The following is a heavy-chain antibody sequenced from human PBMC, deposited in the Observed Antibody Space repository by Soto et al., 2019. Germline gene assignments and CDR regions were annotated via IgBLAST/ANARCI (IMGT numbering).Heavy chain of an antibody. Sequence: GESLKISCKGSGYSFAGYWITWVRQKPGKGPEWMGRIDPSDSQTYYSPSFRGHVTISATKSITTVFLQWSSLRASDTAMYYCARQIYDSDTGPNFQYYFDSWGQGTPVTVSS. J-gene: IGHJ4*02. CDR2: IDPSDSQT. CDR1: GYSFAGYW. D-gene: IGHD3-22*01. V-gene: IGHV5-10-1*01. CDR3: ARQIYDSDTGPNFQYYFDS.